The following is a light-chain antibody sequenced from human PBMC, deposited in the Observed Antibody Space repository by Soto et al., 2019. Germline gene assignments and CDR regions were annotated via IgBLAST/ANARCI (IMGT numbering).Light chain of an antibody. J-gene: IGKJ1*01. CDR1: QSVTNRY. CDR2: GAS. CDR3: HQYGSSPGT. Sequence: LTQSPSSLSLSPGERATLSCRASQSVTNRYLAWYQQKPGQAPRLLFFGASIRDTGIPDRFSGSGSGTDFTLTINRLEPEDSAVYYCHQYGSSPGTFGPGTKVEIK. V-gene: IGKV3-20*01.